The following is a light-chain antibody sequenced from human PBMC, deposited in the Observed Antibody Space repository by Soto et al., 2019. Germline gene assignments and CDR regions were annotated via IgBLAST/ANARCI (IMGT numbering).Light chain of an antibody. J-gene: IGLJ3*02. V-gene: IGLV8-61*01. CDR3: VLYLGSGIWV. CDR2: SAY. CDR1: SGSVSASHG. Sequence: QAVVTQEPSFSVSPGGTVTLTCGLSSGSVSASHGPSWYQQTPGQAPRRLIYSAYTRSSGVPDRFSGSILGNKAALTITGAQADDESDYYCVLYLGSGIWVFGGGTKLTVL.